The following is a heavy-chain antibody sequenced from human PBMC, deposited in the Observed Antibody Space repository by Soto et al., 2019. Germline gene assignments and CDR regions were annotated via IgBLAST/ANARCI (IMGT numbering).Heavy chain of an antibody. D-gene: IGHD3-3*01. V-gene: IGHV4-59*01. CDR1: GGSISSYY. Sequence: SETLSLTCTVSGGSISSYYWSWIRQPPGKGLEWIGYIYYSGSTNYNPSLKSRVTISVDTSKNQFSLKLSPVTAADTAVYYCARVKGGGIFDFWSGTFDYWGQGTLVTVSS. CDR2: IYYSGST. J-gene: IGHJ4*02. CDR3: ARVKGGGIFDFWSGTFDY.